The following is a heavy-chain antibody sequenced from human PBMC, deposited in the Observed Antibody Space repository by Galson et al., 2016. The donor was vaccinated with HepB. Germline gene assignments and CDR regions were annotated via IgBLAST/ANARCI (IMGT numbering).Heavy chain of an antibody. CDR3: ARRAGSPSVGPFSDYYFLDV. Sequence: QSGAEVKKPGESLKISCKGSGYRFNIFWIGWVRQMPGKGLEWMGIIYPDDSDTRYSPSFQGQVTMSVDKSTSTAYLQWSSLQASDTAIHSCARRAGSPSVGPFSDYYFLDVWGKGTTVTVSS. CDR2: IYPDDSDT. CDR1: GYRFNIFW. D-gene: IGHD3-16*01. V-gene: IGHV5-51*01. J-gene: IGHJ6*03.